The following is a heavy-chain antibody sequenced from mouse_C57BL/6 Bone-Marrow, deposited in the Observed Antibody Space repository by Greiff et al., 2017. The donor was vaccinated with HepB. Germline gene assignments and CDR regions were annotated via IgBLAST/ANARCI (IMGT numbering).Heavy chain of an antibody. CDR1: GYTFTSYW. CDR3: AEGGFDY. Sequence: QVQLQQPGAELVKPGASVKLSCKASGYTFTSYWMQWVNQRPGQGLEWIGEIDPSDSYTNYNQKFKGKATLTVDTSSSTAYMQLSSLTSEDSAVYYCAEGGFDYWGQGTTLTVSS. V-gene: IGHV1-50*01. J-gene: IGHJ2*01. CDR2: IDPSDSYT.